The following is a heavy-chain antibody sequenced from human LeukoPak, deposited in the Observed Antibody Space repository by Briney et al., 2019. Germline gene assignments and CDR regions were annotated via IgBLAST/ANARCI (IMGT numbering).Heavy chain of an antibody. J-gene: IGHJ4*02. D-gene: IGHD3-10*01. CDR3: ARHTRKRSGSALGY. CDR1: GGSFSGYY. Sequence: PSETLSLTCAVYGGSFSGYYWTWIRQPPGKGLEWIGYIYYSGSTNYNPSLKSRVTISVDTSRNQFSLKLSSVTAADTAVYYCARHTRKRSGSALGYWGQGTLVTVSS. V-gene: IGHV4-59*08. CDR2: IYYSGST.